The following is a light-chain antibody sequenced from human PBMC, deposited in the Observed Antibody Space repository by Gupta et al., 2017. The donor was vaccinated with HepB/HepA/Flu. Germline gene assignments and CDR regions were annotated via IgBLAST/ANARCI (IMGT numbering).Light chain of an antibody. CDR3: ASWNDGLLGV. CDR1: HSNIGVNT. J-gene: IGLJ3*02. V-gene: IGLV1-44*01. Sequence: QSVLPHPPSVSGTPGQRATISCSGSHSNIGVNTVNWYQQLPGSAPTLLIHFTNKQPLGVPDLFSGSKSDTSAPLIFGGLQSEDEADYYCASWNDGLLGVFGGGTKLSVL. CDR2: FTN.